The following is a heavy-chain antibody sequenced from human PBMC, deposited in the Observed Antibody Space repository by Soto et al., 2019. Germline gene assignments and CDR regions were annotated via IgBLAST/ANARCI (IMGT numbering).Heavy chain of an antibody. CDR1: GFTFSSYG. Sequence: QVQLVESGGGVVQPGRSLRLSCEASGFTFSSYGMQWVRQAPGKGLEWVAVISYDGSSTYYADSVKGRFTISRDNSKNTLYLQRNGLRAEDTAVYYCAKDGGAAGSFDYWGQGTLVTVSS. J-gene: IGHJ4*02. CDR3: AKDGGAAGSFDY. V-gene: IGHV3-30*18. CDR2: ISYDGSST. D-gene: IGHD6-13*01.